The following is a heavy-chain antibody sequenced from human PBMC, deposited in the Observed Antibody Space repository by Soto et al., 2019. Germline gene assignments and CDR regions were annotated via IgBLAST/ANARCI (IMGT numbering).Heavy chain of an antibody. V-gene: IGHV1-69*13. Sequence: ASVKVSCKASGGTFSSYATSWVRQAPGQGLQWMGGIIPIFGTANYAQKFQGRVTITADESTSPSHMALNSLRTEGPALGYCARGPPILVVVAATNISPSWFDPWGQGTLVAVSS. D-gene: IGHD2-15*01. CDR3: ARGPPILVVVAATNISPSWFDP. J-gene: IGHJ5*02. CDR1: GGTFSSYA. CDR2: IIPIFGTA.